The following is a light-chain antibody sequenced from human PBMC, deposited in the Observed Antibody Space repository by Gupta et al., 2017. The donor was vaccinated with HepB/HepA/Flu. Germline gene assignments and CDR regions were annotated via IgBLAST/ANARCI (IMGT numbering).Light chain of an antibody. Sequence: EIVMTQSPAPLSVSPGERATRSCRSSQNVNNTLAWYQQKPGQAPRLLIHGVYTRATGITGRGSGSGYGTEFTLTIRSRQYEDFAVYYGQQYQIWRTFGRGTKVEI. V-gene: IGKV3-15*01. CDR2: GVY. CDR3: QQYQIWRT. J-gene: IGKJ1*01. CDR1: QNVNNT.